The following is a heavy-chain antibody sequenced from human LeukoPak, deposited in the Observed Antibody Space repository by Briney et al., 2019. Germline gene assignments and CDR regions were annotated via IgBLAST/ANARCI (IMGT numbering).Heavy chain of an antibody. CDR3: AKHFGSGTYYNYLDY. J-gene: IGHJ4*02. CDR1: GFTFSNYA. Sequence: GGSLRLSCVASGFTFSNYAMSWVRRAPGKGLELVSVISGSCGVISASGGATYYADSARGRFTISRYNSEKTLYLQLNSLRAEDTAVYYCAKHFGSGTYYNYLDYWGQGTLVTVSS. CDR2: ISGSCGVISASGGAT. D-gene: IGHD3-10*01. V-gene: IGHV3-23*01.